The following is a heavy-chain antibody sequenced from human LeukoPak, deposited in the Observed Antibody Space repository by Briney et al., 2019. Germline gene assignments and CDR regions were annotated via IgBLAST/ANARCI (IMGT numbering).Heavy chain of an antibody. J-gene: IGHJ5*02. CDR3: ARGSSAILAGGWFDP. V-gene: IGHV4-4*07. Sequence: KPSETLSLTCTVSGGSISSYYWSWIRQPAGKGLEWIGRIYTSGSTNYNPSLKSRVTMSVDTSKNQFSLKLSSVTAADTAVYYCARGSSAILAGGWFDPWGQGTLVTVSS. CDR2: IYTSGST. D-gene: IGHD2-8*02. CDR1: GGSISSYY.